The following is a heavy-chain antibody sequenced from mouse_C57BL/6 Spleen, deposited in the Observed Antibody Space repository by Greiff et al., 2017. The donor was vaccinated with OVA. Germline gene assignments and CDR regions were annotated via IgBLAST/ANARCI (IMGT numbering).Heavy chain of an antibody. Sequence: QVQLQQPGAELVKPGASVKLSCKASGYTFTSYWMQWVKQRPGQGLEWIGEIDPSDSYTNYNQKFKGKATLTVDTSSSPAYMQLSSLTSEDSAVYYCARTHGSSYDYAMDYWGKGTSVTVSS. J-gene: IGHJ4*01. CDR1: GYTFTSYW. CDR3: ARTHGSSYDYAMDY. V-gene: IGHV1-50*01. CDR2: IDPSDSYT. D-gene: IGHD1-1*01.